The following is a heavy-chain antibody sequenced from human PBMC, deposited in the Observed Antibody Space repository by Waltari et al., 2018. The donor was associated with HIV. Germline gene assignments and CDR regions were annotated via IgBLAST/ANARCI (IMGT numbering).Heavy chain of an antibody. CDR1: GGSISSSSYY. V-gene: IGHV4-39*07. J-gene: IGHJ5*02. CDR3: ARDRRDPIAARPQNWFDP. D-gene: IGHD6-6*01. CDR2: IYYSGST. Sequence: QLQLQESGPGLVKPSETLSLTCTVSGGSISSSSYYWGWIRQPPGKGLEWIGSIYYSGSTYYNPSLKSRVTISVDTSKNQFSLKLSSVTAADTAVYYCARDRRDPIAARPQNWFDPWGQGTLVTVSS.